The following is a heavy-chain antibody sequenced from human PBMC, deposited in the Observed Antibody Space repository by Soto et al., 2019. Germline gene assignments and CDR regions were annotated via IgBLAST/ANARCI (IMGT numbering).Heavy chain of an antibody. CDR1: GFTFSSYW. CDR2: IKQDGSEK. J-gene: IGHJ5*02. CDR3: ARVRVYGSGPYNP. V-gene: IGHV3-7*01. Sequence: GGSLRLSCAASGFTFSSYWMGWVRQAPGKGLEWVANIKQDGSEKYYVDSVKGRFTISRDNAKNSLYLQMNSLRAEDTAVYYCARVRVYGSGPYNPWGQGTLVTVSS. D-gene: IGHD3-10*01.